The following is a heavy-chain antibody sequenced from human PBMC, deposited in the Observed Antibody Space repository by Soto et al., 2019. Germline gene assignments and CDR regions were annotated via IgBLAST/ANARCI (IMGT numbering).Heavy chain of an antibody. J-gene: IGHJ4*02. CDR3: ARDRPVQYSDSSGYFDY. CDR1: GFTFSSYE. D-gene: IGHD3-22*01. CDR2: ISSSGTNI. V-gene: IGHV3-48*03. Sequence: GGSLRLSCAASGFTFSSYEMNWVRQAPGKGLEWVSYISSSGTNIYYADSVKGRFTVSRDNAKSSLYLQMESLRADDAATYYCARDRPVQYSDSSGYFDYWGQGALVTVS.